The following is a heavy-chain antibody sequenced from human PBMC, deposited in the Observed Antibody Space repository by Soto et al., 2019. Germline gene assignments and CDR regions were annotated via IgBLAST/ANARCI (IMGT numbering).Heavy chain of an antibody. CDR3: ATVQKLFNYYGSGSYLYYFDY. Sequence: ASVKVSCKVSGYTLTELSMHWVRQAPGKGLEWMGGFDPEDGETIYAQKFQGRVTMTEDTSTATAYMELSSLRSEDTAVYYCATVQKLFNYYGSGSYLYYFDYWGQGTLVTVSS. CDR1: GYTLTELS. V-gene: IGHV1-24*01. CDR2: FDPEDGET. J-gene: IGHJ4*02. D-gene: IGHD3-10*01.